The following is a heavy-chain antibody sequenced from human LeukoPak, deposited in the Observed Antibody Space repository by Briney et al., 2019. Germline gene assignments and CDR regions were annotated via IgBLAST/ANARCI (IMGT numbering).Heavy chain of an antibody. CDR1: GGSISSYY. J-gene: IGHJ2*01. CDR2: IYYSGST. V-gene: IGHV4-59*08. CDR3: ARQGSSWLDWYFDL. Sequence: SETLSLTCTVSGGSISSYYWSWIRQPPGKGLEWIGYIYYSGSTNYNPSLKSRVTISVDTSKNQFSLKLSSVTAADTAVYYCARQGSSWLDWYFDLWGRGTLVTVSS. D-gene: IGHD6-13*01.